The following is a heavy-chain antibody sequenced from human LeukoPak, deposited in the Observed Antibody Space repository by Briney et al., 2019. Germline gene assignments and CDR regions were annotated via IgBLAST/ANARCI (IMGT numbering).Heavy chain of an antibody. D-gene: IGHD3-3*01. V-gene: IGHV3-30*04. CDR1: GFTFSTYP. CDR3: ARGSKDQDFWSGRRDFYFAMDV. J-gene: IGHJ6*02. Sequence: PGRSLRLSCAASGFTFSTYPMHWVRQAPGKGLEWVTLISYDGTKQYYADSVKGRFTISRDNARNSLSLQMNSLRAEDTAVYYCARGSKDQDFWSGRRDFYFAMDVWGQGTTITVSS. CDR2: ISYDGTKQ.